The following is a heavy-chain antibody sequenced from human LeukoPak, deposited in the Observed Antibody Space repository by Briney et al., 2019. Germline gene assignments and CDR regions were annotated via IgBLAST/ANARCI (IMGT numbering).Heavy chain of an antibody. CDR2: ISAYNGNT. CDR1: GYTFTTYG. Sequence: VASVKVSCKASGYTFTTYGITWVRQAPGQGLEWMGWISAYNGNTSYAQKLQGRVTMTTDTSTSTAYMELRSLRSDDTAVYYCARALVDGYKELGYWGQGTLVTVSS. V-gene: IGHV1-18*01. CDR3: ARALVDGYKELGY. J-gene: IGHJ4*02. D-gene: IGHD5-24*01.